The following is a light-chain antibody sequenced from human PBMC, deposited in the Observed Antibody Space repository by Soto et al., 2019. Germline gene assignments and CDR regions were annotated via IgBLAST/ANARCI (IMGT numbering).Light chain of an antibody. CDR3: QSYDSRHVV. V-gene: IGLV1-40*01. J-gene: IGLJ2*01. CDR2: GNS. Sequence: QSVLTQPPSVSGAPGQRVTISCTGSSSNIGAGYDVHWYQQLPGTAPKLLIYGNSNRPSGVPDRFSGSKSGTSASLAITGLQAEDEADYYCQSYDSRHVVFGGGPKVTVL. CDR1: SSNIGAGYD.